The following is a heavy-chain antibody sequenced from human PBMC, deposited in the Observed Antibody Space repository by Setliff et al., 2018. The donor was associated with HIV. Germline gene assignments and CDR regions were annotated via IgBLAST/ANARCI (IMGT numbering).Heavy chain of an antibody. J-gene: IGHJ3*02. Sequence: GGSLILSCAASGFTFSSYAMSWVRQAPGKGLEWVSAISGSGGSTYYADPVKDRVTISRDNSKNTLYLQMNSLRAEDTAVYYCAKVNSGWARDAFDIWGQGTVVTVSS. CDR2: ISGSGGST. CDR3: AKVNSGWARDAFDI. CDR1: GFTFSSYA. D-gene: IGHD6-19*01. V-gene: IGHV3-23*01.